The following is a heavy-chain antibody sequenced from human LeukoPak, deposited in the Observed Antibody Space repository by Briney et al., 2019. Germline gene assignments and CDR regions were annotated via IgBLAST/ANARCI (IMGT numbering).Heavy chain of an antibody. CDR1: GGSISNYY. CDR3: ARLGLGSAYRINWFDP. CDR2: IYYSGTT. D-gene: IGHD3-10*01. J-gene: IGHJ5*02. Sequence: SETLSLTCTVSGGSISNYYWNWIRQPPGKGLEWIGYIYYSGTTNYNPSLKSRVTISVDTSKNQFSLKLNSVTAADTAVYYCARLGLGSAYRINWFDPWGQGTLVTVSS. V-gene: IGHV4-59*08.